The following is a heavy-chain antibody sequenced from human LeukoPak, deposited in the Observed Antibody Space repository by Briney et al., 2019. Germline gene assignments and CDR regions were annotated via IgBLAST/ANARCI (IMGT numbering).Heavy chain of an antibody. CDR3: ARDEEMATRQHTYFDH. CDR2: ISSSSSYI. CDR1: GFTFSSYS. Sequence: GGSLRLSCAASGFTFSSYSMNWVRQAPGKGLEWVSSISSSSSYIYYADSVKGRFTISRNNAKNSLYLQMTRLRAEATAVYYCARDEEMATRQHTYFDHWGQGTLVTVSS. D-gene: IGHD5-24*01. V-gene: IGHV3-21*01. J-gene: IGHJ4*02.